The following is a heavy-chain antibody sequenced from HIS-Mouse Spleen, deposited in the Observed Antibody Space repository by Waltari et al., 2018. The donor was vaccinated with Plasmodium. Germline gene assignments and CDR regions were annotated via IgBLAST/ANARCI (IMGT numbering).Heavy chain of an antibody. Sequence: EVQLVESGGGLVQPGGSLRLSCAASGFTFSSYWMSWVRQAPGKGLEWVANKKQDGSEKYYLDSVKGRFTIARDNAKNSLYLQMNSLRAEDTAVYYCASSWYWYFDLWGRGTLVTVSS. D-gene: IGHD6-13*01. V-gene: IGHV3-7*01. CDR1: GFTFSSYW. CDR2: KKQDGSEK. J-gene: IGHJ2*01. CDR3: ASSWYWYFDL.